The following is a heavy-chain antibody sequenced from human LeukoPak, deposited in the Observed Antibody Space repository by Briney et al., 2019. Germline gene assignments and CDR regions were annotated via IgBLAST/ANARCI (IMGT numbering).Heavy chain of an antibody. CDR2: INPNSGGT. CDR1: GYTFTDYY. D-gene: IGHD6-13*01. J-gene: IGHJ5*02. Sequence: GASVKVSCKASGYTFTDYYTHWVRQAPGQGLEWMGWINPNSGGTNYAQQFQGRVTMTRDTSISTAYMELSNLRSDDTAVYYCARGIAAAGGRWFDPWGQGTLVTVSS. V-gene: IGHV1-2*02. CDR3: ARGIAAAGGRWFDP.